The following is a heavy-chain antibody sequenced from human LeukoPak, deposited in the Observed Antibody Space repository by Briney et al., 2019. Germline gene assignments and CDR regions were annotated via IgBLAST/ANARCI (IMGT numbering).Heavy chain of an antibody. CDR1: GGSFSGYY. D-gene: IGHD1-26*01. Sequence: PSETLSLTCAVYGGSFSGYYWSWIRQPPGKGLEWTGEINHSGSTNYNPSLKSRVTISVDTSKNQFSLKLSSVTAADTAVYYCASLVTSWGQGTLVTVSS. CDR3: ASLVTS. J-gene: IGHJ5*02. V-gene: IGHV4-34*01. CDR2: INHSGST.